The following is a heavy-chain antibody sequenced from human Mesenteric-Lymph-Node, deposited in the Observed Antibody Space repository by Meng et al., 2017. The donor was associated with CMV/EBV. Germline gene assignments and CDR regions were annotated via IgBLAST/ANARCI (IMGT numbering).Heavy chain of an antibody. V-gene: IGHV4-34*01. D-gene: IGHD2-21*01. CDR3: AREVGSPRDSDAFDI. Sequence: SETLSLTCAVYGGSFSGYYWSWIRQPPGKGLEWIGEINHSGSTNYNPSLKSRVTISVDTSKNQFSLTLTSVTAADTATYYCAREVGSPRDSDAFDIWGQGTMVTVSS. CDR2: INHSGST. J-gene: IGHJ3*02. CDR1: GGSFSGYY.